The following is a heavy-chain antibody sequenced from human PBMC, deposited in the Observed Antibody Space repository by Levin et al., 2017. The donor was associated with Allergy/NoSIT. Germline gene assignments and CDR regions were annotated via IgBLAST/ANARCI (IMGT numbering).Heavy chain of an antibody. D-gene: IGHD3-10*01. J-gene: IGHJ3*02. CDR1: GGSISSSSYY. CDR2: IYYSGST. V-gene: IGHV4-39*07. Sequence: PSQTLSLTCTVSGGSISSSSYYWGWIRQPPGKGLEWIGSIYYSGSTYYNPSLKSRVTISVDTSKNQFSLKLSSVTAADTAVYYCARSESHSLWFGEPTDAFDIWGQGTMVTVSS. CDR3: ARSESHSLWFGEPTDAFDI.